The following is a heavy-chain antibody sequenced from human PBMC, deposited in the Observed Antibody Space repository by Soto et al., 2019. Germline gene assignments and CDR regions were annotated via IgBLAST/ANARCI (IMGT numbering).Heavy chain of an antibody. Sequence: QVQLVESGGGVVRPGTSLRLSCAATGFSFSAHGMHWVHQAPGKGLEWLAVINDGSEEGYADSVRGRFTISRDNARNILYLQMDNLRAEDSALYYCARDDLCVDNGLDHWGQGTLVTVSS. CDR2: INDGSEE. CDR3: ARDDLCVDNGLDH. CDR1: GFSFSAHG. J-gene: IGHJ4*02. V-gene: IGHV3-33*01. D-gene: IGHD1-1*01.